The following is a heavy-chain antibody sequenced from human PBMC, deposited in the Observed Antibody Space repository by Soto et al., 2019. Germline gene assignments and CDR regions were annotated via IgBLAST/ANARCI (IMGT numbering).Heavy chain of an antibody. Sequence: GSLRLSCAASGFTFSSYAMSWVRQAPGKGLEWVSAISGSGGSTYYADSVKARFTISRDNSKNTLYLQRNSLKGEDTAVNYCEKLQGYCPNCVCTRAESYYYGMDVWGPGTTVTVSS. J-gene: IGHJ6*02. CDR1: GFTFSSYA. CDR3: EKLQGYCPNCVCTRAESYYYGMDV. D-gene: IGHD2-8*01. CDR2: ISGSGGST. V-gene: IGHV3-23*01.